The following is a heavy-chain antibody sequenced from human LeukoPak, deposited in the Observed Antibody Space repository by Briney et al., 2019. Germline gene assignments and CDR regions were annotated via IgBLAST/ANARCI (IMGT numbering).Heavy chain of an antibody. V-gene: IGHV3-7*01. D-gene: IGHD3-10*01. J-gene: IGHJ4*02. Sequence: GGSLRLSCAASGFTFSSYWMSWVCQAPGKGLEWVANIKQDGSEKYYVDSVKGRFTISRDNAKNSLYLQMNSLRAEDTAVYYCARRQYYYGSGSYNYWGQGTLVTVSS. CDR1: GFTFSSYW. CDR3: ARRQYYYGSGSYNY. CDR2: IKQDGSEK.